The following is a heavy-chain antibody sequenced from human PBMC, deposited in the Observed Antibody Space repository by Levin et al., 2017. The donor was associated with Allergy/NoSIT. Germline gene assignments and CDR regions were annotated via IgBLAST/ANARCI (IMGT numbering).Heavy chain of an antibody. D-gene: IGHD6-19*01. V-gene: IGHV5-51*01. CDR2: IYPGDSDT. CDR3: ARRDIAVAGAFDY. Sequence: GESLKISCQGSGYSFTSYWIGWVRQMPGKGLEWMGIIYPGDSDTRYSPSFQGQVTISADKSISTAYLQWSSLKASDTAMDYCARRDIAVAGAFDYWGQGTLVTVSS. J-gene: IGHJ4*02. CDR1: GYSFTSYW.